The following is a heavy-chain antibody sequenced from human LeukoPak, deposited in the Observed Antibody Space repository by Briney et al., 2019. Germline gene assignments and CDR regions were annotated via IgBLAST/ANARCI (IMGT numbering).Heavy chain of an antibody. CDR3: AKTEAPAAIRAGSDY. D-gene: IGHD2-2*02. Sequence: PRRTLSLSCAASGFTLRNYGLSWVPQSASTRLEWVTTISGSGSATYNAGSVKGRFTTPSYNSHPTPYLPINSPTAPHPARSYCAKTEAPAAIRAGSDYWGQGTLVTVSS. CDR1: GFTLRNYG. V-gene: IGHV3-23*01. CDR2: ISGSGSAT. J-gene: IGHJ4*02.